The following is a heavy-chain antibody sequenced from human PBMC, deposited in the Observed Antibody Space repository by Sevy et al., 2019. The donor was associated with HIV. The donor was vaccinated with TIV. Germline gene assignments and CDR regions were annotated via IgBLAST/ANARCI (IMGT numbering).Heavy chain of an antibody. CDR1: GFIYSNYW. CDR3: AFQEYPSKPVVCDY. D-gene: IGHD2-15*01. Sequence: GGSLRLSCAASGFIYSNYWMSWVRQAPGKGPEWVANINQDGTETDYVDSVKGRFTISRDNAKNTVYLQMNSLRAEDTALYYCAFQEYPSKPVVCDYWGRGTLVTVSS. CDR2: INQDGTET. V-gene: IGHV3-7*01. J-gene: IGHJ4*02.